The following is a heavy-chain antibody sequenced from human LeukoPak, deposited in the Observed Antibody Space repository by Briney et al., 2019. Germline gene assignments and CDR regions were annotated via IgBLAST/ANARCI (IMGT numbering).Heavy chain of an antibody. CDR2: IKEDGNEK. CDR3: ATEYCTDKGHFDL. Sequence: GGSLRLSCAASGFTFSSYWMSWVRQAPGPGLEWVANIKEDGNEKYYVDSVKGRFTISRDNAKNSLYLQMNSLRAEDTAVYYCATEYCTDKGHFDLWGRGTMVTVSS. V-gene: IGHV3-7*02. J-gene: IGHJ2*01. CDR1: GFTFSSYW. D-gene: IGHD2-8*02.